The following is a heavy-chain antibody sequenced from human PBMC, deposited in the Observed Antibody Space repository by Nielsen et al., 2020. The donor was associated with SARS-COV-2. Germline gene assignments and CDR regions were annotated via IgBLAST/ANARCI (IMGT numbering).Heavy chain of an antibody. J-gene: IGHJ6*02. CDR3: ARARATIFGLVMSYGMDV. Sequence: VKVSCKASGYTFTSYGISWVRQAPGQGLEWMGRINPYSGGTNYAQKFQGTVTMTRDASISTVYMELTSDDTAVYYCARARATIFGLVMSYGMDVWGQGTTVAVSS. V-gene: IGHV1-2*06. D-gene: IGHD3/OR15-3a*01. CDR1: GYTFTSYG. CDR2: INPYSGGT.